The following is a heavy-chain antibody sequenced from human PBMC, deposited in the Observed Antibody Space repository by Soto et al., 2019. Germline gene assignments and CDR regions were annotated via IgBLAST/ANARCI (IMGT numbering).Heavy chain of an antibody. Sequence: SETLSLTCAVYGGSFSGYYWSWIRQPPGKGLEWIGEINHSGSTNYNPSLKSRVTISVDTSKNQFSLKLSSVTAADTAVYYCARGSGYYTGILPYYYYMDVWGKGTTVTVSS. D-gene: IGHD3-3*01. CDR1: GGSFSGYY. CDR2: INHSGST. J-gene: IGHJ6*03. V-gene: IGHV4-34*01. CDR3: ARGSGYYTGILPYYYYMDV.